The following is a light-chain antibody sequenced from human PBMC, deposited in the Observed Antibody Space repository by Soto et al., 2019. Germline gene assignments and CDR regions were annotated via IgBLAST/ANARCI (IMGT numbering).Light chain of an antibody. CDR1: TGAVTSDYS. V-gene: IGLV7-43*01. CDR2: STS. Sequence: QAVVTQEPSLTVSPGGTVTLTCASSTGAVTSDYSPNWFQQKPGQPPRALISSTSDKHSWTPARFSGSLLGAKAALTVSGVQPEDEADYYCLLYYGGAHLWVFGGGTQLTVL. CDR3: LLYYGGAHLWV. J-gene: IGLJ3*02.